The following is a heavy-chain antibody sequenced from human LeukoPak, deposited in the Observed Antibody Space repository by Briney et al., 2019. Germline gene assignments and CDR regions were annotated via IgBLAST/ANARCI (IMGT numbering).Heavy chain of an antibody. V-gene: IGHV3-30-3*01. D-gene: IGHD3-3*01. CDR1: GFTFSSYA. CDR3: AGVRGVYDFWNVFDY. Sequence: GRSLRLSCAASGFTFSSYAMHWVRQAPGKGLEWVAVISYDGSNKYYADSVKGRFTISRDNSKNTLYLQMNSLRAEDTAVYYCAGVRGVYDFWNVFDYWAQGTLVTVAS. J-gene: IGHJ4*02. CDR2: ISYDGSNK.